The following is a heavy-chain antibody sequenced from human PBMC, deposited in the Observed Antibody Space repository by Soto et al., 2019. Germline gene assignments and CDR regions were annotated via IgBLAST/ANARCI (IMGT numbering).Heavy chain of an antibody. CDR1: GFTFSSYS. Sequence: GGSLRLSCAASGFTFSSYSMNWVRQAPGKGLEWVSSISSSSSYIYYADSVKGRFTISRDNAKNSLYLQMNSLRAEDTAVYYCARDSSSSPKITFGGVIVMDFDYWGQGTLVTVSS. V-gene: IGHV3-21*01. J-gene: IGHJ4*02. CDR3: ARDSSSSPKITFGGVIVMDFDY. D-gene: IGHD3-16*02. CDR2: ISSSSSYI.